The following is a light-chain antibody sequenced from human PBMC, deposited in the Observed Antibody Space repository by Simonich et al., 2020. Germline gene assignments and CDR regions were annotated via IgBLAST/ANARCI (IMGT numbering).Light chain of an antibody. J-gene: IGKJ2*01. V-gene: IGKV4-1*01. Sequence: IVMTQAPYSVAVSLGERATINCKSSQSFLYSSNNKNYFTWYQQKPGQPPKLLIYCASTREAGVPDRLRGSGSGTDFTLTISSLQAEDVAVYYCQQFYSTPYTFGQGTKLEIK. CDR1: QSFLYSSNNKNY. CDR3: QQFYSTPYT. CDR2: CAS.